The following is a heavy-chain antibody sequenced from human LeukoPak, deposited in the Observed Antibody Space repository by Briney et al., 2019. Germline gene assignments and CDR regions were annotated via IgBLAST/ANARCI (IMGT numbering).Heavy chain of an antibody. CDR1: GGSISSSSYY. Sequence: SETLSLTCTVSGGSISSSSYYWGWIRQPPGKGLEWIGSIYYSGSTYYNPSLKRRVTISVDTSKNQFSLKLSSVTAADTAVYYCARTARYYLATDLFYHYGMDVWGQGTTVTVSS. J-gene: IGHJ6*02. CDR2: IYYSGST. V-gene: IGHV4-39*07. CDR3: ARTARYYLATDLFYHYGMDV. D-gene: IGHD3-10*01.